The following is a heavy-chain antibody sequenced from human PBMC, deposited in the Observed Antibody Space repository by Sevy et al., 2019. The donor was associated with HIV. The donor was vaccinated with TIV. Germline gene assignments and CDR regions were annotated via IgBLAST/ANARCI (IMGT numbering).Heavy chain of an antibody. CDR1: GFTFSSYA. CDR2: ISYDGRNK. Sequence: GGSLRLSCSASGFTFSSYALLWVRQAPGKGLEWVSLISYDGRNKYYSDSVKGRFAISRDESKTTLFLQMESLRTEDTAIYYCARVGLSYCTDDCSHRFDYRGRGTLVNVFS. J-gene: IGHJ4*02. V-gene: IGHV3-30*09. CDR3: ARVGLSYCTDDCSHRFDY. D-gene: IGHD2-21*02.